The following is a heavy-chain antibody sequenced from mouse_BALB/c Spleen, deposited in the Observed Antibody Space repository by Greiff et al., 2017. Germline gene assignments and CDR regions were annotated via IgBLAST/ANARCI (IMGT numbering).Heavy chain of an antibody. V-gene: IGHV5-12-2*01. CDR2: ISNGGGST. CDR3: ARHYYGSSYYFDV. D-gene: IGHD1-1*01. Sequence: EVMLVESGGGLVQPGGSLKLSCAASGFTFSSYTMSWVRQTPEKRLEWVAYISNGGGSTYYPDTVKGRFTISRDNAKNTLYLQMSSLKSEDTAMYYCARHYYGSSYYFDVWGAGTTVTVSS. CDR1: GFTFSSYT. J-gene: IGHJ1*01.